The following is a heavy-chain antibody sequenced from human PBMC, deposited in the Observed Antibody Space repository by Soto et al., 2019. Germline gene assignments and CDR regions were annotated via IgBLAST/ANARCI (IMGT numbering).Heavy chain of an antibody. CDR1: GFTFSHYA. J-gene: IGHJ6*02. CDR3: ATRAYWLSADCREDYFVMDV. D-gene: IGHD2-21*01. Sequence: EVQRLESGGGLVQPGGSRRLSCAASGFTFSHYAMTWFRQAPGMGLEWVSSISGSAGSTYYADSVKGRFTLSRDTSKDTVYLQMNSLRAEDTALDYCATRAYWLSADCREDYFVMDVWGHGTTVTVS. CDR2: ISGSAGST. V-gene: IGHV3-23*01.